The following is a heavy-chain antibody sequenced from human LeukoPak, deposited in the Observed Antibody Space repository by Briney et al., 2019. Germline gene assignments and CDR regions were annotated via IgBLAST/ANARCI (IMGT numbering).Heavy chain of an antibody. CDR3: ARDFYRRIDSSGYYHSQGYMDV. Sequence: TGGSLRLSCAASGFTFDDYGMSWVRQAPGKGLEWVPGINWNGGSTGYADSVKGRFTISRDNAKNSLYLQMNSLRAEDTALYYCARDFYRRIDSSGYYHSQGYMDVWGKGTTVTVSS. CDR1: GFTFDDYG. D-gene: IGHD3-22*01. CDR2: INWNGGST. J-gene: IGHJ6*03. V-gene: IGHV3-20*04.